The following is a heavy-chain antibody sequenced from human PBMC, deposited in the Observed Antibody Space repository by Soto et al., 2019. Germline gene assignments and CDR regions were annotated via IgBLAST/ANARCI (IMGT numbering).Heavy chain of an antibody. CDR1: GGSFSGYY. CDR3: AILAGSGVPFYYGMDV. CDR2: INHSGST. Sequence: SETLSLTCAVYGGSFSGYYWSLFRQPPGKGLEWIGEINHSGSTNYNPSLKSRVTISVDTSKNQFSLKLSSVTAADTAVYYCAILAGSGVPFYYGMDVWSQGTTV. D-gene: IGHD3-9*01. V-gene: IGHV4-34*01. J-gene: IGHJ6*02.